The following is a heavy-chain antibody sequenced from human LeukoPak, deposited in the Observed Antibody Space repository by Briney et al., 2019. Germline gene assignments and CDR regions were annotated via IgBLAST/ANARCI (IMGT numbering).Heavy chain of an antibody. V-gene: IGHV3-23*01. CDR3: AKLSGSYKFEY. Sequence: GGSLRLSCAASGFTFSNYAMSWVRQAPGKGLEWVSAISNTGVGIYYADSVKGRFNISRDNSKTALDLQMNSLRAVDTDVYDCAKLSGSYKFEYWGQGTMVTVAS. J-gene: IGHJ4*02. CDR1: GFTFSNYA. CDR2: ISNTGVGI. D-gene: IGHD1-26*01.